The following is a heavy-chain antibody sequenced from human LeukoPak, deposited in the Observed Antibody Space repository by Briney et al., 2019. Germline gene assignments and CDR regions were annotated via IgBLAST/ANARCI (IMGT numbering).Heavy chain of an antibody. CDR3: ASYIAAAGTFQH. J-gene: IGHJ1*01. D-gene: IGHD6-13*01. Sequence: SETLSLTCTVSGGSISSYYWSWIRQPPGKGLEWIGYIYYSGSTNYNHSLKSRVTISVDTSKNQFSLKLSSVTAADTAVYYCASYIAAAGTFQHWGQGTLVTVSS. V-gene: IGHV4-59*08. CDR2: IYYSGST. CDR1: GGSISSYY.